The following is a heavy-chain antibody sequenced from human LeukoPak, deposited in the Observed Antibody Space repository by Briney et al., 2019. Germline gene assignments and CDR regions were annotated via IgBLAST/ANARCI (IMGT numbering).Heavy chain of an antibody. CDR1: GGSISSYY. V-gene: IGHV4-59*08. D-gene: IGHD1-26*01. Sequence: PSETLSLTCTVSGGSISSYYWSWIRQPPGKGLEWIGYIYDSGSTYYNPSLKSRVTISVDTSKNQFSLKLTSVSAADTAVYYCTRLSGSPHPPFDYWGQGTLVTVSS. J-gene: IGHJ4*02. CDR3: TRLSGSPHPPFDY. CDR2: IYDSGST.